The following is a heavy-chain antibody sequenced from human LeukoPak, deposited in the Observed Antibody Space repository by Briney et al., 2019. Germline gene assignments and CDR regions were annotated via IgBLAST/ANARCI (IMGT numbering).Heavy chain of an antibody. D-gene: IGHD3-22*01. CDR2: IYTSGST. CDR1: SGSISSYY. CDR3: ARGWDHYDSSGYYPTGYGMDV. V-gene: IGHV4-4*07. J-gene: IGHJ6*02. Sequence: SETLSLTCTISSGSISSYYWSWIRQPAGKGLEWIGRIYTSGSTNYNPSLKSRVTMSVDTSKNQFSLKLSSVTAADTAVYYCARGWDHYDSSGYYPTGYGMDVWGQGTTVTVSS.